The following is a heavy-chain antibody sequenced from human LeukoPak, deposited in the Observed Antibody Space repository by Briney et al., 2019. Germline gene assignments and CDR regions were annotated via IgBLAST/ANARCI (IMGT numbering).Heavy chain of an antibody. V-gene: IGHV3-48*04. J-gene: IGHJ6*02. Sequence: GGSLRLSCAASGFTFSSYSMNWVRQAPGKGLEWVSYISSSSSTIYYADSLKGRFTISRDNAKNSLYLQMNSLRAEDTAVYYCARGGPGELHWGDGMDVWGQGTTVTVSS. D-gene: IGHD1-26*01. CDR1: GFTFSSYS. CDR2: ISSSSSTI. CDR3: ARGGPGELHWGDGMDV.